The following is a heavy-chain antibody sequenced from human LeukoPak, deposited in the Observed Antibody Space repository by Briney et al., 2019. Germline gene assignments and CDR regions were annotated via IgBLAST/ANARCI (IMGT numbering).Heavy chain of an antibody. D-gene: IGHD4-17*01. CDR3: ARGYYGDHGGFDY. CDR1: DGSISSYY. CDR2: IYYSGST. J-gene: IGHJ4*02. V-gene: IGHV4-59*01. Sequence: SETLCLTCTASDGSISSYYMSWIRQPPGKGLEWIASIYYSGSTNYYPSLKSGGTISVNTSKNQFSLKLSSVTAADTSVYYCARGYYGDHGGFDYWGQGTLCTVSS.